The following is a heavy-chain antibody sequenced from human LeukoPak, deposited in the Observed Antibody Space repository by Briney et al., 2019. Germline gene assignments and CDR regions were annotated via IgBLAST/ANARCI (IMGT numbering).Heavy chain of an antibody. Sequence: GGSLRLSCAASGFTFSSYEMNWVRQAPGKGLEWVSYISSSGSTIYYADSVKGRFTISRDNAKNTLYLQMNSLRAEDTAVYYCVAMATLDYWGQGTLVTVSS. CDR3: VAMATLDY. CDR1: GFTFSSYE. V-gene: IGHV3-48*03. J-gene: IGHJ4*02. D-gene: IGHD5-24*01. CDR2: ISSSGSTI.